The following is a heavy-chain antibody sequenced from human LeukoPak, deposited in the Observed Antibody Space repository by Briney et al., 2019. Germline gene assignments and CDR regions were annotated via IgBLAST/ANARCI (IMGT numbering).Heavy chain of an antibody. CDR1: GGTFSSYA. Sequence: ASVKVSCKASGGTFSSYAISWVRQAPGQGLEWMGWISAYNGNRNYAQKLQGRVTMTTDTSTSTAYMELRSLRSDDTAVYYCARDPVSRGDFYDNWGQGTLVTVSS. CDR2: ISAYNGNR. V-gene: IGHV1-18*01. D-gene: IGHD2-21*02. J-gene: IGHJ4*02. CDR3: ARDPVSRGDFYDN.